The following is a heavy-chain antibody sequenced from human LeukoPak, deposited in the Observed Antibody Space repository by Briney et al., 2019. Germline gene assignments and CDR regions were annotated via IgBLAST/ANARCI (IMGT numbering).Heavy chain of an antibody. Sequence: GGSLRLSCAASGFPFSTFGMHWVRQAPGKGLEWVAAIAYDGSVKYYPDSLKGRLTISRDNSKNTLYLQMNSLRTQDTAVYSCAKDRTVVGATSFDYWGLGTLVTVSS. J-gene: IGHJ4*02. V-gene: IGHV3-30*18. CDR2: IAYDGSVK. D-gene: IGHD1-26*01. CDR3: AKDRTVVGATSFDY. CDR1: GFPFSTFG.